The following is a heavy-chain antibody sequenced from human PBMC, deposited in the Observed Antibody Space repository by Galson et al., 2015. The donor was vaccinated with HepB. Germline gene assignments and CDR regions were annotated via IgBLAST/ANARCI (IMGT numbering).Heavy chain of an antibody. CDR1: GGTFSSYA. J-gene: IGHJ6*02. D-gene: IGHD1-26*01. CDR2: IIPIFGTA. CDR3: ARDIVGATNDYYYYGMDV. V-gene: IGHV1-69*13. Sequence: SVKVSCKASGGTFSSYAISWVRQAPGQGLEWMGGIIPIFGTANYAQKFQGRVTITADESTSTAYMELSSLRSEDTAVYYCARDIVGATNDYYYYGMDVWGQGTTVTVSS.